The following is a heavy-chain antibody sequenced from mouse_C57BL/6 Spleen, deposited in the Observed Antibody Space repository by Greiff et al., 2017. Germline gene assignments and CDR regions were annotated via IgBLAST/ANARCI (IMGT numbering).Heavy chain of an antibody. CDR2: IYPYNGVS. Sequence: EVQLQQSGPELVKPGASVKISCKASGYSFTGYYMHWVKHSHGNILDWIGYIYPYNGVSSYNQKFKGKATLTVDKSSSTAYMELRSLTSEDSAVYYCAKRGGYDEGGYAMDYWGQGTSVTVSS. D-gene: IGHD2-2*01. V-gene: IGHV1-31*01. J-gene: IGHJ4*01. CDR3: AKRGGYDEGGYAMDY. CDR1: GYSFTGYY.